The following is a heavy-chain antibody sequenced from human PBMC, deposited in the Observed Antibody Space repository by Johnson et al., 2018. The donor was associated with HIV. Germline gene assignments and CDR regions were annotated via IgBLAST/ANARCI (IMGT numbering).Heavy chain of an antibody. CDR2: ISYDGKDK. D-gene: IGHD3-10*01. CDR1: GFAFSSYA. J-gene: IGHJ3*01. CDR3: ATLWFGEVSVYDAFDV. Sequence: QVQLVESGGGLVQPGRSLTLSCAASGFAFSSYALHWVRQAPGKGLEWVAVISYDGKDKYYADSVKGRFTSSRDNSKNTLYLQMNSLRAEDTAIYYCATLWFGEVSVYDAFDVWGQGTMVTVSS. V-gene: IGHV3-30*04.